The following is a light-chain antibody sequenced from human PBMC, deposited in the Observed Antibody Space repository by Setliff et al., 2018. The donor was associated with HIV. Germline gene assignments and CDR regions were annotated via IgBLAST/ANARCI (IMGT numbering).Light chain of an antibody. Sequence: LTQPASVSGSPGQSITISCTGTSSDVGAYNYVSWYQHHPGKAPKVMIYDVTKRPSGVPDRFSGSKSGNTASLTISGLQAEDEADYYCCSYAGTYTFEVLFGGGTKVTVL. CDR3: CSYAGTYTFEVL. J-gene: IGLJ2*01. CDR2: DVT. CDR1: SSDVGAYNY. V-gene: IGLV2-11*01.